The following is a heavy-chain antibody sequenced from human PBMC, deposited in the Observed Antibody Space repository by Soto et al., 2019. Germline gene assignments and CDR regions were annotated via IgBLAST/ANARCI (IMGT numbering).Heavy chain of an antibody. D-gene: IGHD2-15*01. J-gene: IGHJ5*02. V-gene: IGHV4-30-2*01. Sequence: SETLSLTCAVSGGSISSGGYSWSWIRQPPGKGLEWIGYIYHSGSTYYNPSLKSRVTISVDRSKNRFSLKLSSVTAADTAVYYCAGGYCSGGSCYSGWFDPWGQGTLVTVSS. CDR3: AGGYCSGGSCYSGWFDP. CDR1: GGSISSGGYS. CDR2: IYHSGST.